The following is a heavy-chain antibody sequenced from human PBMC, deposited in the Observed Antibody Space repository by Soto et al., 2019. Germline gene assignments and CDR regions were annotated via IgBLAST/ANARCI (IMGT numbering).Heavy chain of an antibody. V-gene: IGHV4-4*02. J-gene: IGHJ6*02. D-gene: IGHD2-2*01. Sequence: SETLSLTCAVSGGSISSSNWWSWVRQPPGKGLEWIGEIYHSGSTNYNPSLKSRVTISVDKSKNQFSLKLSSVTAADTAVYYCARDRVVVPAAIGYYYYYYGIDVWGQGTTVTVSS. CDR1: GGSISSSNW. CDR2: IYHSGST. CDR3: ARDRVVVPAAIGYYYYYYGIDV.